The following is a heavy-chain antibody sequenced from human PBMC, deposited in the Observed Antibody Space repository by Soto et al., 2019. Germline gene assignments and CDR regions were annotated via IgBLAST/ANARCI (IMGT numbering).Heavy chain of an antibody. D-gene: IGHD2-15*01. CDR1: GGSISSYY. CDR2: IYTSGST. CDR3: ARDVVVVAATATWYFDL. V-gene: IGHV4-4*07. J-gene: IGHJ2*01. Sequence: QVQLQESGPGLVKPSETLSLTCTVSGGSISSYYWSWIRQPAGKGLEWIGRIYTSGSTNYNPSLKSRVNMSVDTSKNQFSMKLSSVTAADTAVYYCARDVVVVAATATWYFDLWGRGTLVTVSS.